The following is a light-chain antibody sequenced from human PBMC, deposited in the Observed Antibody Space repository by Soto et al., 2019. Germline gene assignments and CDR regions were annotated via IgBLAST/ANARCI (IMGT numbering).Light chain of an antibody. Sequence: DIVMTQSPDSLAVSLGERATINCKSSQRGLSTSNNQNYLAWYQQKPGQPPKLLIYWASTRESGVPARFSGSGSGADFTLTISSLQAEDVAVYYCQQHYATPHTFGQGTKLEIK. CDR1: QRGLSTSNNQNY. CDR3: QQHYATPHT. V-gene: IGKV4-1*01. CDR2: WAS. J-gene: IGKJ2*01.